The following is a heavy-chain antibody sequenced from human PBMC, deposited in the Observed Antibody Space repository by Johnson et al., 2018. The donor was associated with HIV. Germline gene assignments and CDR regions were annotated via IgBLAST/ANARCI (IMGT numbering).Heavy chain of an antibody. D-gene: IGHD3-10*01. V-gene: IGHV3-30*18. J-gene: IGHJ3*02. CDR3: AKSTQASIVRESGPYGAFDI. CDR1: GFTVSSNY. CDR2: ISYDGSNK. Sequence: QVQLVESGGGLIQPGGSLRLSCAASGFTVSSNYMSWVRQAPGKGLEWVAVISYDGSNKYYAGSVKGRFTVSRDNSQNTLYLEMNGLRPEDTALYYCAKSTQASIVRESGPYGAFDIWGLGTMVTVSS.